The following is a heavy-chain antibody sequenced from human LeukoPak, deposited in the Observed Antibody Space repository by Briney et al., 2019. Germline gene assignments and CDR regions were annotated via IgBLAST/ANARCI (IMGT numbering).Heavy chain of an antibody. J-gene: IGHJ6*03. V-gene: IGHV3-48*04. CDR3: ARDPYSGSYGNNYYYYMDV. CDR1: GFTFSSYS. CDR2: ISSSSSTI. Sequence: GGSLRLSCAASGFTFSSYSMNWVRQAPGKGLEWVSYISSSSSTIYYADSVKGRFTISRDNAQNSLYLQMNSLIAEDTAVYYCARDPYSGSYGNNYYYYMDVWGKGTTVTISS. D-gene: IGHD5-12*01.